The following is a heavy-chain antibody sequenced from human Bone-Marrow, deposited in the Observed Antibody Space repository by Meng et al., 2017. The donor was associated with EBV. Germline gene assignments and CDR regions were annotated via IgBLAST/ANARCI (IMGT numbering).Heavy chain of an antibody. CDR1: GYTFTSYY. J-gene: IGHJ4*02. V-gene: IGHV1-46*01. CDR3: VRDISGYSSDY. D-gene: IGHD3-9*01. CDR2: INPSGGTT. Sequence: QGQLVQSGAEVKKPGSSVKVSCKASGYTFTSYYIHWVRQAPGQGLEWMGIINPSGGTTTYAQKFQGRVTMTRDTSTSTVYMDLSSLRSEDTAVYYCVRDISGYSSDYWGQGTLVTVSS.